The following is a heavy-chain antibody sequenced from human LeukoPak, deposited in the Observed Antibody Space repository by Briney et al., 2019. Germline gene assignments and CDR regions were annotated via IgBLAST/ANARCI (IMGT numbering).Heavy chain of an antibody. D-gene: IGHD2-15*01. V-gene: IGHV3-21*01. CDR3: ASQRKDCSGGSCYYRGYFQH. CDR1: GFTFSSYA. J-gene: IGHJ1*01. CDR2: ISSSSSYI. Sequence: GGSLRLSCAASGFTFSSYAMSWVRQAPGKALEWVSSISSSSSYIYYADSVKGRFTVSRDNAKNSLYLQMNSLRAEDTAVYYCASQRKDCSGGSCYYRGYFQHWGQGTLVTVSS.